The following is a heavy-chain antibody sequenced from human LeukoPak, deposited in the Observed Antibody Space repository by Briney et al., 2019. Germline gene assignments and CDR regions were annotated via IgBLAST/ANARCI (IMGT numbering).Heavy chain of an antibody. CDR1: GGTFSSYA. CDR2: FDPEDGET. V-gene: IGHV1-24*01. D-gene: IGHD5-18*01. Sequence: ASVKVSCKASGGTFSSYAISWVRQAPGQGLEWMGGFDPEDGETIYAQKFQGRVTMTEDTSTDTAYMELSSLRSEDTAVYYCATNQGYSYGWGYYYYYGMDVWGQGTTVTVSS. CDR3: ATNQGYSYGWGYYYYYGMDV. J-gene: IGHJ6*02.